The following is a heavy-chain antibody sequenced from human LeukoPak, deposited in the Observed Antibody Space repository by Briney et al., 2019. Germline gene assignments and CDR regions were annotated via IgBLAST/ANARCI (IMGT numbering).Heavy chain of an antibody. CDR3: ARGGSSGYSPDY. CDR2: IYHSGST. Sequence: SETLSLTCTVSGGSISSNNWWSWVRQPPGKGLEWIGEIYHSGSTNDNPSLKSRVTISVDKSKNQFSLKLSSVTAADTAVYYCARGGSSGYSPDYWGQGTLVTVSS. CDR1: GGSISSNNW. D-gene: IGHD3-22*01. J-gene: IGHJ4*02. V-gene: IGHV4-4*02.